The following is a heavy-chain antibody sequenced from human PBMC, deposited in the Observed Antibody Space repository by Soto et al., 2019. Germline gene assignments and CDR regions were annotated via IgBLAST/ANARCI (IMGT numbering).Heavy chain of an antibody. CDR2: ISGSGGST. J-gene: IGHJ5*02. Sequence: GSLRLSCAASGFTFSSYAMSWVRQAPGKGLEWVSAISGSGGSTYYADSVKGRFTISRDNSKNTLYLQMNSLRAEDTAVYYCAKSYDYIWGSYRYSWFDPWGQGTLVTVSS. D-gene: IGHD3-16*02. CDR1: GFTFSSYA. CDR3: AKSYDYIWGSYRYSWFDP. V-gene: IGHV3-23*01.